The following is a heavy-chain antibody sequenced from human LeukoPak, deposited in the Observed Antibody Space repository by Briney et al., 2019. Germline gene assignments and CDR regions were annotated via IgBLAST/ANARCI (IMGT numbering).Heavy chain of an antibody. CDR3: ARDGAGYSSGWYVP. CDR2: IYHSGIT. D-gene: IGHD6-19*01. J-gene: IGHJ5*02. Sequence: KPSETLSLTCAVSGYSISSGYYWGWIRQPPGKGLEWIGSIYHSGITYYIPSLKSRVTISVDTSKNQFSLKLSSVTAADTAVYYCARDGAGYSSGWYVPWGQGTLVTVSS. V-gene: IGHV4-38-2*02. CDR1: GYSISSGYY.